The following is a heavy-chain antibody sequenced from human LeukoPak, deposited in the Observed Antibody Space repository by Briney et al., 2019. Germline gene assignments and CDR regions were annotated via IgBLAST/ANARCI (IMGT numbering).Heavy chain of an antibody. Sequence: PSETLSLTCTVSGGSISSYYWSWIRQPPGKGLEWIGYIYYSGSTSYNPSLKSRVTISVDTSKKQVSLKLSSVTAADTAVYYCARAADYYDSSGYLPGAFDIWGQGTMVTVSS. CDR2: IYYSGST. J-gene: IGHJ3*02. V-gene: IGHV4-59*01. CDR3: ARAADYYDSSGYLPGAFDI. D-gene: IGHD3-22*01. CDR1: GGSISSYY.